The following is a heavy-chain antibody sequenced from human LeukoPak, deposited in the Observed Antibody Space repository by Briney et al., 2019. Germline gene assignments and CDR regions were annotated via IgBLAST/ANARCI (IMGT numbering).Heavy chain of an antibody. D-gene: IGHD2-2*01. CDR3: ARELRARDIVVVPAASVY. J-gene: IGHJ4*02. CDR2: ISYDGSNK. Sequence: GGSLRLSCAASGFTFSSYAMHWVRQAPGKGLEWVAVISYDGSNKYYADSVKGRFTISRDNSKNTLYLQMNSLRAEDTAVYYCARELRARDIVVVPAASVYWGQGTLVTVSS. V-gene: IGHV3-30-3*01. CDR1: GFTFSSYA.